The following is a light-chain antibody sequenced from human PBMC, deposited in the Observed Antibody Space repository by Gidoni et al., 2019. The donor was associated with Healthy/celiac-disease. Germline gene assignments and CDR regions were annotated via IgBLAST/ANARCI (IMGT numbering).Light chain of an antibody. Sequence: EIVMTQSPATLSVSPGERATLSCRASKSVSSNLAWYQQKPGQAPRLLIYGASTRATGIPARFSGSGAVTEFTLTISSLQSEEFAVYYCQQYNNWPPMYTFGQGTKLEIK. V-gene: IGKV3-15*01. J-gene: IGKJ2*01. CDR2: GAS. CDR3: QQYNNWPPMYT. CDR1: KSVSSN.